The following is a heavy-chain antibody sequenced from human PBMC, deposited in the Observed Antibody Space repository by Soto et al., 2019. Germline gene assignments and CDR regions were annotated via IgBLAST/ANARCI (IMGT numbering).Heavy chain of an antibody. Sequence: GGSLRLSCAASGFTFSSYSMNWVRQAPGKGLEWVSYISSSSSTIYYADSVKGRFTISRDNAKNSLYLQMNSLRAEDTAVYYCARRFPYCTNGVCPSGYYYYYYMDVWGKGTTVTVSS. CDR2: ISSSSSTI. J-gene: IGHJ6*03. V-gene: IGHV3-48*01. D-gene: IGHD2-8*01. CDR3: ARRFPYCTNGVCPSGYYYYYYMDV. CDR1: GFTFSSYS.